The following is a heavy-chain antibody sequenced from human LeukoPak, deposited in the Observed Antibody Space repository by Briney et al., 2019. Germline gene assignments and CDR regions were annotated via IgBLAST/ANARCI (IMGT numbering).Heavy chain of an antibody. CDR1: GDTFTSSD. CDR2: INPNSGRT. D-gene: IGHD6-13*01. Sequence: ASVKVSCKASGDTFTSSDINWVRQAAGQGREWMGWINPNSGRTGYAQKFQGRVTMTANTSISTAYMELSSLRFDDTAVYYCARGRSGLAAAGTYDYWGQGPLITVSS. CDR3: ARGRSGLAAAGTYDY. J-gene: IGHJ4*02. V-gene: IGHV1-8*01.